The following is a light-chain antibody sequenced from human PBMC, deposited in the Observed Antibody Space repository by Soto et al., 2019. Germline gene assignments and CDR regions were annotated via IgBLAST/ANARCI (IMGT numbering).Light chain of an antibody. V-gene: IGKV1-39*01. J-gene: IGKJ4*01. CDR1: QSISSY. CDR2: AAS. Sequence: DIQMTQSPSSLSASVGDRVTITCRASQSISSYLNWYQQKPGKAPKLLIYAASSLQSGVPSRFSGSGSGTDFTLTISSLQPEDFATYYCQQSYSKLTFGGGTKADIK. CDR3: QQSYSKLT.